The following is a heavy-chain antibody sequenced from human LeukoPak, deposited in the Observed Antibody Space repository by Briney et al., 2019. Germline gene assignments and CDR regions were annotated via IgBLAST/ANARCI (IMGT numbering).Heavy chain of an antibody. D-gene: IGHD3-22*01. CDR1: GFTFSSYA. CDR2: ISGSGGST. J-gene: IGHJ4*02. CDR3: AKVVGYYDSSGYYRYSDY. V-gene: IGHV3-23*01. Sequence: PGGSLRLSCAASGFTFSSYAMSWVRQAPGKGLEWVSAISGSGGSTYYADSVKGRFTISRDNSKNTLYLQMNSLRAEDTAVYYCAKVVGYYDSSGYYRYSDYWGQGTLVTVSS.